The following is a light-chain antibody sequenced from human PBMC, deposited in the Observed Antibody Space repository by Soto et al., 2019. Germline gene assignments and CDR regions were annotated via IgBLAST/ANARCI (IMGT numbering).Light chain of an antibody. J-gene: IGLJ3*02. CDR3: TSYTNINTIV. Sequence: QSALTQPASVSGSPGQSITISCTGTNNDVAAYNYVSWYQQHPGKVPKLIIYEVTNRPSGVSSRFSGSKSGETASLTISGLQAEDEADYYCTSYTNINTIVFSGGTKLTVL. CDR1: NNDVAAYNY. V-gene: IGLV2-14*01. CDR2: EVT.